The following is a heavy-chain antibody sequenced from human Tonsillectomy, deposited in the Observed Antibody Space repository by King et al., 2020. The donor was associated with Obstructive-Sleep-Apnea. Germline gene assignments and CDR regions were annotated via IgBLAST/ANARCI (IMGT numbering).Heavy chain of an antibody. V-gene: IGHV3-30*04. D-gene: IGHD2-15*01. CDR1: GFTFSNYA. J-gene: IGHJ6*02. Sequence: VQLVESGGGVVQPGRSLRLSCAASGFTFSNYAMHWVRQAPGKGLEWVAVISYDGSNKYYADSVKGRITISRDNSKNTLYLQMNSLRAEDTAVYYCAKEQRDCSGGSCYPYYYYGMDVWGQGTTVTVSS. CDR2: ISYDGSNK. CDR3: AKEQRDCSGGSCYPYYYYGMDV.